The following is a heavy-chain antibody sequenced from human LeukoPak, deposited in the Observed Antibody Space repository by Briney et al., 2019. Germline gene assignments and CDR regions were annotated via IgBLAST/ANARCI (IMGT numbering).Heavy chain of an antibody. D-gene: IGHD2-8*01. V-gene: IGHV3-30*18. CDR2: MSYDGSNK. CDR3: AKESHGTNDY. Sequence: GGSLRLSCAASGFTFSSYGMHWVRQAPGKGLEWVAVMSYDGSNKYYADSVKGRFTISRDNSKNTLYLQMNSLRAEDTAVYYCAKESHGTNDYWGQGTLVTVSS. J-gene: IGHJ4*02. CDR1: GFTFSSYG.